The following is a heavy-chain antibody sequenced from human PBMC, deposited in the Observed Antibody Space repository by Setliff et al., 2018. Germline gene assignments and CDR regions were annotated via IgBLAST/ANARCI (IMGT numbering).Heavy chain of an antibody. V-gene: IGHV3-30-3*01. J-gene: IGHJ6*02. CDR3: ANSRVTNFRGHLYLPRGLDV. D-gene: IGHD3-16*01. CDR2: ISYDGSNK. CDR1: GFTFSSYA. Sequence: GGSLRLSCAASGFTFSSYAMHWVRQAPGKGLEWVAVISYDGSNKFYADSVKGRLTVSRDNSKNTLYLEMDGLRPEDTAVYYCANSRVTNFRGHLYLPRGLDVWGQGTTVTVSS.